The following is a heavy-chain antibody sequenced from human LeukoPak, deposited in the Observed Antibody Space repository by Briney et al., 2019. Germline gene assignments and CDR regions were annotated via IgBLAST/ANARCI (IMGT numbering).Heavy chain of an antibody. Sequence: SVKVSCKASGGTFSDYSISWVRQAPGQGLEWMGRIIPILNVPNYAQKFEGRVTITADKSTSTAYMELSSLKSEDTAVYFCARGRPRARYFDYWGQGTLVTVSS. CDR1: GGTFSDYS. J-gene: IGHJ4*02. V-gene: IGHV1-69*04. CDR3: ARGRPRARYFDY. CDR2: IIPILNVP. D-gene: IGHD2-15*01.